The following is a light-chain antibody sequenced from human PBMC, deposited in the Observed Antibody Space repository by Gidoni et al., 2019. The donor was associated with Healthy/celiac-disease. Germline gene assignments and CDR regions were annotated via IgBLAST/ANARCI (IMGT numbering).Light chain of an antibody. Sequence: DIQMTQSPSSLSASVGDRVTINCRASQSISSYLNWYQQKPGKAPKLLIYAASSLQSGVPSRFSGSGSGTDFTLNISSLQPEDVATYYCQQSYRTPYTFGQGTKLEIK. CDR3: QQSYRTPYT. CDR2: AAS. V-gene: IGKV1-39*01. J-gene: IGKJ2*01. CDR1: QSISSY.